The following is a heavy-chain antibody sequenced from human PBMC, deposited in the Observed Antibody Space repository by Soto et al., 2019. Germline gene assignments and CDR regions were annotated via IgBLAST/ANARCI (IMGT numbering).Heavy chain of an antibody. CDR1: GFTFSDAW. CDR3: IRTFHSDSNGY. CDR2: IKSKIGGGTT. D-gene: IGHD3-22*01. V-gene: IGHV3-15*01. J-gene: IGHJ4*02. Sequence: EVQLVESGGGLVKPGGSLRLSCAASGFTFSDAWMSWVRQAPWKGLEWLGRIKSKIGGGTTDYAASVKGRFAISRDDSRDTLYLDMNSLKTEDTAMYYCIRTFHSDSNGYWGQGTQVTVSS.